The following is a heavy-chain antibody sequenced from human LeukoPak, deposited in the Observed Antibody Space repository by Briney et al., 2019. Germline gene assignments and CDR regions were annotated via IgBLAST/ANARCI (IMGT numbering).Heavy chain of an antibody. J-gene: IGHJ4*02. CDR1: GGSISSDFYY. CDR3: ARDSVAGGNDY. Sequence: SETLSLTCTVSGGSISSDFYYWGWIRQPPGKGLEWIGNLYYSMNTYYNPSLESRITISVDTSRNQFSLKLRSVTAADTAVYYCARDSVAGGNDYWGQGTLVTVSS. CDR2: LYYSMNT. V-gene: IGHV4-39*07. D-gene: IGHD3-16*01.